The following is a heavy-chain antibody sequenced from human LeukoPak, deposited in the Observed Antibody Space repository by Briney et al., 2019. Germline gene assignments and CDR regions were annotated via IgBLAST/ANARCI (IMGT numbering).Heavy chain of an antibody. Sequence: GGSLRLSCAASGFAFSSYWMHWVRQAPGKGLVWVSRINSDGSSTTYADSVQGRFTISRDNAKNTLYLQKNSLRADDTAVYYCARSVYSYYANWFDPWGQGTLVTVSS. CDR2: INSDGSST. V-gene: IGHV3-74*01. CDR3: ARSVYSYYANWFDP. CDR1: GFAFSSYW. J-gene: IGHJ5*02. D-gene: IGHD4-11*01.